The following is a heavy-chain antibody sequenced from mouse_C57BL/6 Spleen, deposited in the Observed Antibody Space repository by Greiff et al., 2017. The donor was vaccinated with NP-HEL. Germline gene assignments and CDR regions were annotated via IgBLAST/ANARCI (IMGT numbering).Heavy chain of an antibody. CDR3: ARGIYYGLGYYAMDY. Sequence: QVQLQQPGAELVMPGASVKLSCKASGYTFTSYWMHWVKQRPGQGLEWIGEIDPSDSYTNYNQKFKGKSTLTVDKSSSTAYMQLSSLTSEDSAVYYCARGIYYGLGYYAMDYWGQGTSVTVSS. CDR2: IDPSDSYT. V-gene: IGHV1-69*01. D-gene: IGHD2-2*01. J-gene: IGHJ4*01. CDR1: GYTFTSYW.